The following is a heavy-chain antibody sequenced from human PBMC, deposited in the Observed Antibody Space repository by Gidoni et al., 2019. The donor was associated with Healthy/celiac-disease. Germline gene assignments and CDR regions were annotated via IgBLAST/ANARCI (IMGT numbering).Heavy chain of an antibody. CDR1: GYTFTSYG. J-gene: IGHJ4*02. V-gene: IGHV1-18*01. D-gene: IGHD1-26*01. CDR2: ISGYNGNI. Sequence: QVELIQSGAEVKKPGASVKVSCKASGYTFTSYGISWVRQAPGQGLEWMGWISGYNGNINYAQKFQGRVTMTTDTSTSTAYMELRSLRSDDTAVYFCARSQTGVILGMVPWELGEDYWGQGTLVTVSS. CDR3: ARSQTGVILGMVPWELGEDY.